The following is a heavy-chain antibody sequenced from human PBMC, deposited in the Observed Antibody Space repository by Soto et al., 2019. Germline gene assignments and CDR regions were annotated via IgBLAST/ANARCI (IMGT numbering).Heavy chain of an antibody. D-gene: IGHD1-1*01. CDR1: GYTFTTYG. J-gene: IGHJ4*02. V-gene: IGHV1-18*01. Sequence: QVHLVQSGAEGKKPGASVKVSCKGSGYTFTTYGITWERQAPGQGLEWMGWISAHTGNTNYAQKLQGRVTVTRDTSTSTAYMELRSLRSDDTAVYYCARGRYGDYWGQGALVTVSS. CDR3: ARGRYGDY. CDR2: ISAHTGNT.